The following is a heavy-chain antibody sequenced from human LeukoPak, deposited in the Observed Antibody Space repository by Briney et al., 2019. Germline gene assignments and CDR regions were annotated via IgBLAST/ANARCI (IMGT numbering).Heavy chain of an antibody. CDR2: IYYSGST. V-gene: IGHV4-59*05. J-gene: IGHJ5*02. CDR1: GGSISSYY. D-gene: IGHD3-3*01. CDR3: ASTYYDFWSGYFTPNWFDP. Sequence: SETLSLTCTVSGGSISSYYWSWIRQPPGKGLEWIGSIYYSGSTYYNPSLKSRVTISVDTSKNQFSLKLSSVTAADTAVYYCASTYYDFWSGYFTPNWFDPWGQGTLVTVSS.